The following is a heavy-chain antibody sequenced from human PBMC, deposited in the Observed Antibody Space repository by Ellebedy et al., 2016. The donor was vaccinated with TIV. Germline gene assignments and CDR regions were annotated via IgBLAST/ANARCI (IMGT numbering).Heavy chain of an antibody. J-gene: IGHJ4*02. Sequence: GESLKISXAASGFTFSSYAMSWVRQAPGKGLEWVSAISGSGGSTYYADSVKGRFTISRDNSKNTLYLQMNSLRAEDTAVYYCAKDWVTIDYWGQGTLVTVSS. CDR3: AKDWVTIDY. D-gene: IGHD2-21*02. CDR2: ISGSGGST. V-gene: IGHV3-23*01. CDR1: GFTFSSYA.